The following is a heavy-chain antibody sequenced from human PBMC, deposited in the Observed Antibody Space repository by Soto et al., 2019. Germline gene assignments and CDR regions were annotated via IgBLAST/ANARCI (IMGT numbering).Heavy chain of an antibody. D-gene: IGHD6-19*01. J-gene: IGHJ6*02. CDR1: GYNFIGDY. CDR3: SRLRGQFYYGMDV. CDR2: IDPNNGDT. V-gene: IGHV1-2*02. Sequence: QVQLVQSGAEVKKPGASVKVSCKASGYNFIGDYIHWVRQAPGQGLQWMGWIDPNNGDTDSAQKFQGRITMTRDTSISTVYMDLSSLRIDDTAIYYCSRLRGQFYYGMDVWGQGTTVAVSS.